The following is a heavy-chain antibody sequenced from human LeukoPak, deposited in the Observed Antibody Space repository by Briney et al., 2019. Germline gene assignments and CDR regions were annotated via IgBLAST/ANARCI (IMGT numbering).Heavy chain of an antibody. CDR3: ARHKGIGYNSGSYSTFDY. Sequence: GESLQISCKGSGYTFTSYWIGWVRQMPGKGLEWMGIIYPGDSDTRYSPSFQGQVTISADKSISTAYLQWSSLKASGTTMYYCARHKGIGYNSGSYSTFDYWGQGTLVTVSS. CDR1: GYTFTSYW. J-gene: IGHJ4*02. D-gene: IGHD3-10*01. V-gene: IGHV5-51*01. CDR2: IYPGDSDT.